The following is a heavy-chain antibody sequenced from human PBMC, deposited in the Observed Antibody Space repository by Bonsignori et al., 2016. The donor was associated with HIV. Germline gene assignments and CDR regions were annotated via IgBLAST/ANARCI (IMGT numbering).Heavy chain of an antibody. D-gene: IGHD6-13*01. CDR2: ISGSGGST. V-gene: IGHV3-23*01. J-gene: IGHJ3*02. Sequence: GESLKISVQPLDSPFSSYAMTLGSARRPGKGLEWVSAISGSGGSTYYADSVKGRFTISRDNSKNTLYLQMNSLRAEDTAVYYCAKSAVGLGAFDIWGPRGQWSPSPQ. CDR3: AKSAVGLGAFDI. CDR1: DSPFSSYA.